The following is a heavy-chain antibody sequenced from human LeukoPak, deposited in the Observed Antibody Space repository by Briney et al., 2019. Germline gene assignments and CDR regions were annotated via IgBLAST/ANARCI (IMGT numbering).Heavy chain of an antibody. CDR2: IWYDGSNK. CDR1: GFTFSSYA. V-gene: IGHV3-33*08. D-gene: IGHD6-19*01. CDR3: ARVAVAAPYYGMDV. Sequence: PGGSLRLSCAASGFTFSSYAMSWVRQAPGKGLEWVAVIWYDGSNKYYADSVKGRFTISRDNSKNTLYLQMNSLRAEDTAVYYCARVAVAAPYYGMDVWGQGTTVTVSS. J-gene: IGHJ6*02.